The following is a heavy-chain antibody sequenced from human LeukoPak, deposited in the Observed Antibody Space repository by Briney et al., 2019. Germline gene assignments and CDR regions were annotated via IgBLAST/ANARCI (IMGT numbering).Heavy chain of an antibody. CDR1: GGSFSGYY. CDR2: INHSGST. D-gene: IGHD1-26*01. CDR3: ARSEWGV. Sequence: SETLSLTCAVYGGSFSGYYWSWIRQPPGKGLGWIGEINHSGSTNYNPSLKSRVTISVDTSKNQFSLKLSSVTAADTAVYYCARSEWGVWGQGTLVTVSS. J-gene: IGHJ4*02. V-gene: IGHV4-34*01.